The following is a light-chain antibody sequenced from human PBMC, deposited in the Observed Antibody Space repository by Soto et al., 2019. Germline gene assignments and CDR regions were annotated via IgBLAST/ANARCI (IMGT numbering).Light chain of an antibody. CDR1: QSIYSSA. CDR2: GAS. CDR3: QQYGGSPVT. J-gene: IGKJ4*01. V-gene: IGKV3-20*01. Sequence: IVLTQSPGILSLSPGERATLSCRASQSIYSSALAWYQQKPAQAPRLLVYGASNRATGLPDRFSGSGSGTAFTLTISRLEPEDFAFYFCQQYGGSPVTFGGGTNLEI.